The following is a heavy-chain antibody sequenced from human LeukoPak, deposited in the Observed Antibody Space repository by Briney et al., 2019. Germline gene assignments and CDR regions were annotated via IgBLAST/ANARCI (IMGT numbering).Heavy chain of an antibody. CDR1: GFTFDDYA. CDR3: AKDAYYYDSSGYYDY. Sequence: GGSLRLSCAASGFTFDDYAMHWVAQAPGKGLEWVSLISWDGGSTYYADSVKGRFTISGDNSKNSLYLQMNSLRAEDTALYYCAKDAYYYDSSGYYDYWGQGTLVTVSS. D-gene: IGHD3-22*01. V-gene: IGHV3-43D*04. CDR2: ISWDGGST. J-gene: IGHJ4*02.